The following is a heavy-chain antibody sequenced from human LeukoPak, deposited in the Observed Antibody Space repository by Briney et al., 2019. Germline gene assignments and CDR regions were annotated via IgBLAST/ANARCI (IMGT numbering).Heavy chain of an antibody. V-gene: IGHV4-39*01. J-gene: IGHJ5*01. Sequence: SETLSLTCTVSAGPINSRNYYWAWIRQPPGKGLEWLGSRYYSGSTYYNPSLESRVTISVDTSSNRFSLMLNSVTAADTAIYYCARHSEDGPWFDSWGQGTLVTVSS. CDR3: ARHSEDGPWFDS. CDR2: RYYSGST. CDR1: AGPINSRNYY.